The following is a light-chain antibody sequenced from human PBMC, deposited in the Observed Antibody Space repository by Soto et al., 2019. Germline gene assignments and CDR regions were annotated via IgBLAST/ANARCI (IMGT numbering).Light chain of an antibody. Sequence: EIVMTQSPATLSVSPGERATLSCRASQSISSNLAWYQQKPGQAPRLLIYGASTRAAGIPVRFSGSGSGTEFPRTISSLQSEDFAVYYCQKYNNWLRKYTCGQGIKLEIK. V-gene: IGKV3-15*01. CDR3: QKYNNWLRKYT. J-gene: IGKJ2*01. CDR2: GAS. CDR1: QSISSN.